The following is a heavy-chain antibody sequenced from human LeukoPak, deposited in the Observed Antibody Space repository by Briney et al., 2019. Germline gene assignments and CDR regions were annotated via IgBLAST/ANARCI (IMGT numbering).Heavy chain of an antibody. CDR3: ARYRNLYYDSSGYYPPDY. V-gene: IGHV5-51*01. CDR1: GYSFTSYW. Sequence: GESLKISCKGSGYSFTSYWIGWVRQMPGKGLEWMGIIYPGDSDTRYSPSSQGQVTISADKSISTAYLQWSSLKASDTAMYYCARYRNLYYDSSGYYPPDYWGQGTLVTVSS. J-gene: IGHJ4*02. D-gene: IGHD3-22*01. CDR2: IYPGDSDT.